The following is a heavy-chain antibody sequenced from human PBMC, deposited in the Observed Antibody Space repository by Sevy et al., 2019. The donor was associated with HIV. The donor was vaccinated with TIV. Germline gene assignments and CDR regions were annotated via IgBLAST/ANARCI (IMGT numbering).Heavy chain of an antibody. CDR1: GYTFKRYY. Sequence: ASVKVSCKCSGYTFKRYYIHWVRQAPGQGLEWMGWINPNTGALKYAQKFQGRVTMTRDTSISTAYMELRGLRSDDTSMYYCVFVWRITVADGFDIWGQGTMVTVSS. J-gene: IGHJ3*02. V-gene: IGHV1-2*02. D-gene: IGHD6-19*01. CDR2: INPNTGAL. CDR3: VFVWRITVADGFDI.